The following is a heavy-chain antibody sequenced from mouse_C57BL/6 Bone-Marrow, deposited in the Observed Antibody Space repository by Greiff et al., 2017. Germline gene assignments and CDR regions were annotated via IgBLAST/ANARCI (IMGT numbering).Heavy chain of an antibody. CDR2: INSDGGST. J-gene: IGHJ2*01. V-gene: IGHV5-2*01. Sequence: EVKLMESGGGLVQPGESLKLSCESNEYEFPSHDMSWVRKTPEKRLELVAAINSDGGSTYYPDTMERRFIISRDNTKKTLYLQSSSLRAEDTALYYCARPDGNCPDGYWGQGTTLTVSS. D-gene: IGHD2-1*01. CDR1: EYEFPSHD. CDR3: ARPDGNCPDGY.